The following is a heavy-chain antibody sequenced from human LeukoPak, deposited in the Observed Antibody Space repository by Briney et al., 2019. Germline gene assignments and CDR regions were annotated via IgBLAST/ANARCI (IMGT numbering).Heavy chain of an antibody. D-gene: IGHD3-16*01. V-gene: IGHV5-51*01. Sequence: GESLKISCKGSGYSFTSYWIGWVRQMPGKGLEWMGIIYPGDSDTRYSPSFQGQVTISADKSISTAYLQWSSLKASDTAMYYCARGAGAPYDYVWGSPNWFGPWGQGTLVTVSS. CDR1: GYSFTSYW. CDR3: ARGAGAPYDYVWGSPNWFGP. CDR2: IYPGDSDT. J-gene: IGHJ5*02.